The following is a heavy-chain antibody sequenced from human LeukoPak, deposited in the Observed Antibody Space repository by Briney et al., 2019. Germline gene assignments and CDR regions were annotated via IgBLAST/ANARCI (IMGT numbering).Heavy chain of an antibody. CDR1: GFTFSSYA. V-gene: IGHV3-48*03. CDR3: ARDNGDTIFGGVGDAFDI. D-gene: IGHD3-3*01. CDR2: ISSSGSTI. J-gene: IGHJ3*02. Sequence: PGGSLRLSCAASGFTFSSYAMNWVRQAPGKGLEWVSYISSSGSTIYYADSVKGRFTISRDNAKNSLYLQMNSLRAEDTAVYYCARDNGDTIFGGVGDAFDIWGQGTMVTVSS.